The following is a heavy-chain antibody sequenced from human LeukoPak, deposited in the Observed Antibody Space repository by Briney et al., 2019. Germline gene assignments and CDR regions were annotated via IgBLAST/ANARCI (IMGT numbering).Heavy chain of an antibody. CDR2: INPSGGST. J-gene: IGHJ4*02. V-gene: IGHV1-46*01. D-gene: IGHD1-1*01. CDR1: GYTFTTYY. Sequence: ASVKVSCKASGYTFTTYYIHWVRQAPGQGLEWMGFINPSGGSTSYAQKFQGRVTMTRDTSTSTVYMELSSLRSEDTAVYYCARNVGSGLDYWGQGTLVAVPS. CDR3: ARNVGSGLDY.